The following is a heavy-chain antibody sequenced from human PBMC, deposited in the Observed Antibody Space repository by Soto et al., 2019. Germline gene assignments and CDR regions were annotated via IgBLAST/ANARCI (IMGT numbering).Heavy chain of an antibody. D-gene: IGHD3-10*01. Sequence: QVQLVQSGAEVKRPGSSVKVSCKASGDTFNFYSINWVRQAPGLGLEWMGRVNPIVSMSNYAQKFQGRVTRTADKSTGTSYMEISSLRSEDTAIYYWASSYSSGYRACDYWGQGALVAGSS. CDR2: VNPIVSMS. J-gene: IGHJ4*02. V-gene: IGHV1-69*02. CDR1: GDTFNFYS. CDR3: ASSYSSGYRACDY.